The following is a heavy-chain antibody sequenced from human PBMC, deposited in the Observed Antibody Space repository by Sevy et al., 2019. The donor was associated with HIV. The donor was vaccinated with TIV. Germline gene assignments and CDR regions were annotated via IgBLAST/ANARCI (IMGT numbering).Heavy chain of an antibody. CDR3: ARTSAYYYYGVDV. CDR2: FYYSGNT. D-gene: IGHD2-2*01. CDR1: GDSISNYY. Sequence: SETLSLTCTVSGDSISNYYWSWIRQPPGKGLEWIGYFYYSGNTNYNPSLKSRVTISVDTSKNQISLKLSSVTAADTAVYYCARTSAYYYYGVDVWGQGTTVTVSS. J-gene: IGHJ6*02. V-gene: IGHV4-59*01.